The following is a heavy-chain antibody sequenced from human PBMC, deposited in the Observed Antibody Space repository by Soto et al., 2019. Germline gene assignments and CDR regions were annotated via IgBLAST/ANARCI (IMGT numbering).Heavy chain of an antibody. CDR2: IIPIFGTA. D-gene: IGHD3-22*01. CDR1: GGTFSSYA. J-gene: IGHJ5*02. V-gene: IGHV1-69*12. CDR3: ARDRGPSSGYYPYWFDP. Sequence: QVQLVQSGAEVKKPGSSVKVSCKAAGGTFSSYAITWVRQAPGQGLEWMGGIIPIFGTANYAQKLQARVTSTADESTSTAYMELSSLRSEDTAVYYCARDRGPSSGYYPYWFDPWGQGTLVTVSS.